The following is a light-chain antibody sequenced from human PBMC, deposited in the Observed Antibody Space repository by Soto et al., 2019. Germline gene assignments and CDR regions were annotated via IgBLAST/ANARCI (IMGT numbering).Light chain of an antibody. CDR3: QQYGTSPPRYT. V-gene: IGKV3-20*01. CDR1: QSVSGRY. CDR2: GAS. J-gene: IGKJ2*01. Sequence: EIVLTQSPGTLSLSPGERVTLSCRASQSVSGRYLAWYQQRPGQALRLLIYGASTRATGIPDRFSGSASGTDFTLTISRLEPEDFVVYYCQQYGTSPPRYTFGQGTKLEI.